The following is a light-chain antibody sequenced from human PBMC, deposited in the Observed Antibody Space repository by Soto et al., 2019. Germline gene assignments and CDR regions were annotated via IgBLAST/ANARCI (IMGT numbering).Light chain of an antibody. V-gene: IGKV3-20*01. CDR2: GAS. CDR3: QQYGSSQT. J-gene: IGKJ1*01. CDR1: QSVSSSY. Sequence: EIVLTQSPGTLSLSPGERATLSCRASQSVSSSYLAWYQQKPGQAPRLLIYGASSRATGIPVRFSCSWSATDITLTISRLEPEALVLYYCQQYGSSQTFGQGTKVEMK.